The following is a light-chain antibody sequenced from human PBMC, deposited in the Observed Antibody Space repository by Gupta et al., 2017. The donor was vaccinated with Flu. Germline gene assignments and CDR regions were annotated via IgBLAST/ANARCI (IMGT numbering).Light chain of an antibody. CDR1: SRDIGGHDY. Sequence: QSALTQPASVSGSPGQSITISCTGTSRDIGGHDYVSWYQHHPGKAPKLMIYEVSNRPSGVSNRFSGSKPGNTASLTVSGLQTEDEADYYCSSYRSGDTWVFGGGTKLTVL. CDR2: EVS. V-gene: IGLV2-14*01. CDR3: SSYRSGDTWV. J-gene: IGLJ3*02.